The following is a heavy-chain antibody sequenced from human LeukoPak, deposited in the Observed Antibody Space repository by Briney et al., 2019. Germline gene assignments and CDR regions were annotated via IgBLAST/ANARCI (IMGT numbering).Heavy chain of an antibody. CDR1: GFTFSRHG. CDR2: ISRDGSNK. Sequence: VGSLRLSCAASGFTFSRHGMHWVRQAPGKGLEWVAVISRDGSNKYYADSVKGRFTISRDNSKNTLYLQTNSLRAEDTAVYYCAKVLTGYSYYGMDVWGQGTTVTVSS. CDR3: AKVLTGYSYYGMDV. D-gene: IGHD7-27*01. V-gene: IGHV3-30*18. J-gene: IGHJ6*02.